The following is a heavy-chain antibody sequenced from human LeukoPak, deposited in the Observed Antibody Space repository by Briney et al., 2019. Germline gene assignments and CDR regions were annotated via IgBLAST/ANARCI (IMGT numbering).Heavy chain of an antibody. CDR3: ARITLWFGVSGWFDP. CDR2: ISYDGSNE. Sequence: GGSLRLSCAASGFTFSSYAMHWVRQAPGKGLEWVAVISYDGSNEYYADSVKGRFTISRDNAKNSLYLQMNSLRAEDTAVYYCARITLWFGVSGWFDPWGQGTLVTVSS. CDR1: GFTFSSYA. V-gene: IGHV3-30*04. D-gene: IGHD3-10*01. J-gene: IGHJ5*02.